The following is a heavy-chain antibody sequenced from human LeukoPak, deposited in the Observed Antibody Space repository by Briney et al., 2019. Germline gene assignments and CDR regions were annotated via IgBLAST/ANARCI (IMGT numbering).Heavy chain of an antibody. CDR2: IYYSGST. CDR3: ARGRYYGSGSYYYFDY. D-gene: IGHD3-10*01. Sequence: SEILSLTCTVSGGSISSYYWSWIRQPPGKGLEWIGYIYYSGSTNYNPSLKSRVTISVDTSKNQFSLKLSSVTAADTAVYYCARGRYYGSGSYYYFDYWGQGTLVTVSS. J-gene: IGHJ4*02. V-gene: IGHV4-59*01. CDR1: GGSISSYY.